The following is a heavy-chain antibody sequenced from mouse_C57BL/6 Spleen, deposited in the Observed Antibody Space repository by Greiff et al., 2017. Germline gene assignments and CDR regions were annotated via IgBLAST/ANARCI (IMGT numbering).Heavy chain of an antibody. J-gene: IGHJ4*01. V-gene: IGHV14-3*01. CDR2: IDPANGNT. Sequence: VQLQQPVAELVRPGASVKLSCTASGYNITNTYMHWVKQRPGQGLEWIGRIDPANGNTKYAQKFQGTDTITADKSSNTAYLQLSSLASADSAVCYCANSATTVPSDYWGQGTSVTVSS. D-gene: IGHD1-1*01. CDR1: GYNITNTY. CDR3: ANSATTVPSDY.